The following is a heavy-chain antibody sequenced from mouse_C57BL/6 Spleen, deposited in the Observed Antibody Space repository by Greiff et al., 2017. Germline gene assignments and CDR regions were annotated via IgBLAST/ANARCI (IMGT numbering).Heavy chain of an antibody. V-gene: IGHV5-12*01. CDR3: ARHGGTRGGYYAMDY. CDR1: GFTFSDYY. Sequence: EVQVVESGGGLVQPGGSLKLSCAASGFTFSDYYMYWVRQTPEKRLEWVAYISNGGGSTYYPDTVKGRFTISRDNAKNTLYLQMSRLKSEDTAMYYCARHGGTRGGYYAMDYWGQGTSVTVSS. J-gene: IGHJ4*01. CDR2: ISNGGGST. D-gene: IGHD2-14*01.